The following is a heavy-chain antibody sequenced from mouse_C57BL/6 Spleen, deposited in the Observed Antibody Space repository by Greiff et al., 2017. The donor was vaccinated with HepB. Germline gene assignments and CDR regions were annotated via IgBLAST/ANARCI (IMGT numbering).Heavy chain of an antibody. V-gene: IGHV1-64*01. D-gene: IGHD2-3*01. CDR1: GYTFTSYW. CDR2: IHPNSGST. CDR3: AGDDYYVFAC. Sequence: QVQLQQPGAELVKPGASVKLSCKASGYTFTSYWMHWVKQRPGQGLEWIGMIHPNSGSTNYNEKFKSKATLTVDKSSSTAYMQLSSLTSEDSSVYCCAGDDYYVFACWGQGTLVTVSA. J-gene: IGHJ3*01.